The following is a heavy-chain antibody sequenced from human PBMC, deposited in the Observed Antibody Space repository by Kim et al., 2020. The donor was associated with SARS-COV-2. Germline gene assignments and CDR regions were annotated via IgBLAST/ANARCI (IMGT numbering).Heavy chain of an antibody. CDR3: ARIRAVAGPSNPLWYFDV. CDR2: IYHSGST. CDR1: GGSTRSYY. Sequence: SETLSLTCNVSGGSTRSYYWSWVRQSPGKGLEWMGYIYHSGSTNYNPSLKSRLIISIDESNNQFSLNLRSVTAADTAIYYCARIRAVAGPSNPLWYFDVWGRGTLATVPS. J-gene: IGHJ2*01. D-gene: IGHD6-19*01. V-gene: IGHV4-59*03.